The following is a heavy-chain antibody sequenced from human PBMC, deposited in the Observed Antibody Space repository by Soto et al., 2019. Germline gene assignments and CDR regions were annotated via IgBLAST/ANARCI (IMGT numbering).Heavy chain of an antibody. D-gene: IGHD5-12*01. CDR2: ISGSGGST. J-gene: IGHJ4*02. CDR1: GFTFSSYA. Sequence: GGSLRLSCAASGFTFSSYAMSWVRQAPGKGLEWVSAISGSGGSTYYADSVKGRFTISRDNSKNTLYLQLNSLRAEDTAVYYCAKDRDGYPYYFDYWGQGTLVTVSS. V-gene: IGHV3-23*01. CDR3: AKDRDGYPYYFDY.